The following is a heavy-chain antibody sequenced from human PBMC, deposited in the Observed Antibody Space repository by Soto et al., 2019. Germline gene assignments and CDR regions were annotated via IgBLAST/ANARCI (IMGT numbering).Heavy chain of an antibody. V-gene: IGHV3-11*01. Sequence: PGGSLRLSCAASGFTFSDYYMSWIRQAPGKGLEWVSYISSSGSTIYYADSVKGRFTISRDNAKNSLYLQMNSLRAEGTAVYYCARDQSPPRGSSSTFPWFDPWGKGPLVPV. CDR1: GFTFSDYY. D-gene: IGHD6-6*01. CDR3: ARDQSPPRGSSSTFPWFDP. J-gene: IGHJ5*02. CDR2: ISSSGSTI.